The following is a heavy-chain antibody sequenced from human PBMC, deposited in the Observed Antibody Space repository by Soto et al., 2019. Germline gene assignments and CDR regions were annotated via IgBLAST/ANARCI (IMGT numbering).Heavy chain of an antibody. CDR1: GFTFDDYA. Sequence: EVQLVESGGGLVQPGRSLRLSCAASGFTFDDYAMHWVRQVPGKGLEWVSSISWNSGSIDYADSVKGRFTISRDSARNSLDLQMNSLRAEDTALYYCAKDMFVGDPTMMGFFDYWGQGTLVTVSS. CDR2: ISWNSGSI. V-gene: IGHV3-9*01. J-gene: IGHJ4*02. D-gene: IGHD3-22*01. CDR3: AKDMFVGDPTMMGFFDY.